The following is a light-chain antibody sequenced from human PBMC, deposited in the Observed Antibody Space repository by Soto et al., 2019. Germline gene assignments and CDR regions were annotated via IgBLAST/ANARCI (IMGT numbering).Light chain of an antibody. J-gene: IGKJ1*01. V-gene: IGKV4-1*01. CDR1: QSVLYRSDNKND. Sequence: DIVMTQSPDSLAVSLGETATINCKSSQSVLYRSDNKNDLAWYQQKPGQPPKMLIYWASARGSGVPDRFSGSGSGTDFTLTISSLQAEDVATYYCQQYRTTPRTFGQGTKVEIK. CDR3: QQYRTTPRT. CDR2: WAS.